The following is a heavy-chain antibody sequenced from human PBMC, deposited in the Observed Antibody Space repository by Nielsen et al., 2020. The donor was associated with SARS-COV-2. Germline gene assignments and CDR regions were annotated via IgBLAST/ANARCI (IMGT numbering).Heavy chain of an antibody. J-gene: IGHJ6*02. D-gene: IGHD3-3*01. CDR2: ISSSGSTI. Sequence: GESLKISCAASGFTFSSYEMNWVRQAPGKGLEWVSYISSSGSTIYYADSVKGRFTISRDNAKNSLYLQMNSLRAEDTAVYYCASHLTYDFWSGYPTYYYGMDVWGQGTTVTVSS. CDR3: ASHLTYDFWSGYPTYYYGMDV. CDR1: GFTFSSYE. V-gene: IGHV3-48*03.